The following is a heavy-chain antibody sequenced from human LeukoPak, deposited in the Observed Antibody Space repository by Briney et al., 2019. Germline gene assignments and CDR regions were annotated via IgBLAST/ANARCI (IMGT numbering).Heavy chain of an antibody. CDR2: IKTKTDGGTT. J-gene: IGHJ4*02. CDR1: GFTFTNAW. V-gene: IGHV3-15*01. CDR3: TTRVTSGY. Sequence: GGSLRLSCAASGFTFTNAWMSWVRQAPGKGLEWLGRIKTKTDGGTTDYAAPVKGRFIISRDDSKNTVYLQMNSLETEDTAVYYCTTRVTSGYWGQGTLVTVSS. D-gene: IGHD4-23*01.